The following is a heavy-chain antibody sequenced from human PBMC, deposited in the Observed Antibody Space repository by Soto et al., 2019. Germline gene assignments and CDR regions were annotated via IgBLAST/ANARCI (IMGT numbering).Heavy chain of an antibody. D-gene: IGHD6-13*01. Sequence: QLQLVESGGGVVQPGRSLRLSCAASGFSLSTYGMHWVRQAPGKGLEWVAVIWNDGSYKDYSDSVRGRFTISRDNSKKTLSLQMNSLRLDDTAIYYCVKVGGRSSWFWDDYWGQGTLVTVSS. V-gene: IGHV3-33*06. J-gene: IGHJ4*02. CDR2: IWNDGSYK. CDR1: GFSLSTYG. CDR3: VKVGGRSSWFWDDY.